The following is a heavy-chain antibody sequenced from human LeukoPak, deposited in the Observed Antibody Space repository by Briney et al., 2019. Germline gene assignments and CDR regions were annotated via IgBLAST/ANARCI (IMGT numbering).Heavy chain of an antibody. CDR1: GFTLSSYW. V-gene: IGHV3-7*04. Sequence: GGSLRLSCAASGFTLSSYWMGSVRQPPGKGQEWEANIKQEGREKTHAPSVKDRFTTSRDNAKNSLYLQMNSLRAEDTAVYYCARGLYSNYYYYYMDVWGKGTTVTVSS. CDR3: ARGLYSNYYYYYMDV. D-gene: IGHD4-11*01. CDR2: IKQEGREK. J-gene: IGHJ6*03.